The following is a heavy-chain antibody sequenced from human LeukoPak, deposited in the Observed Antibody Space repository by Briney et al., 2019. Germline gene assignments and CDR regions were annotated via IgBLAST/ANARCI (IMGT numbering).Heavy chain of an antibody. J-gene: IGHJ4*02. CDR2: ISAYNGNT. V-gene: IGHV1-18*01. D-gene: IGHD6-19*01. CDR1: GYTITSYG. Sequence: ASVNLSCKASGYTITSYGISWVRQPPGQGLEWMGWISAYNGNTNYAQKLQGRVTMTTDTSTSTAYMELRSLRSDDTAAYYCARVGAVAGTSFDYWGQGTLVTVSS. CDR3: ARVGAVAGTSFDY.